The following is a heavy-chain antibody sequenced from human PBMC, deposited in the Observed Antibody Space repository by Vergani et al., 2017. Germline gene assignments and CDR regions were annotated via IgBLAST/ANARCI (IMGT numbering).Heavy chain of an antibody. D-gene: IGHD3-16*01. CDR1: GDSIISRSYY. V-gene: IGHV4-39*01. CDR3: ASGKYYSDSTSHFRGRYFDV. Sequence: QMPLQESGPGLVKASETLSLSFTVSGDSIISRSYYWGWIRQPPGKGLEWIGSIYNSGNGDSSSSLKSRVTISADTSKNQFSLRLTSVTAADTAVYYCASGKYYSDSTSHFRGRYFDVWGRGTLVTVPS. CDR2: IYNSGNG. J-gene: IGHJ2*01.